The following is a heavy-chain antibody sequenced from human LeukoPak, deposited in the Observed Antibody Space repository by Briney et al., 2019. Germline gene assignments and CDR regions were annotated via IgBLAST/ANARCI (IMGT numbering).Heavy chain of an antibody. J-gene: IGHJ3*02. CDR1: GFPFRSSW. Sequence: GGSLRLSCAASGFPFRSSWMHWVRQAPGRGLVWVSRLNADGISASYANSVKGRFTISRDNVKNTLYLQMNSLRAEDTAVYYCARDFTIFDAFDIWGQGTMVTVPS. V-gene: IGHV3-74*01. D-gene: IGHD3-3*01. CDR2: LNADGISA. CDR3: ARDFTIFDAFDI.